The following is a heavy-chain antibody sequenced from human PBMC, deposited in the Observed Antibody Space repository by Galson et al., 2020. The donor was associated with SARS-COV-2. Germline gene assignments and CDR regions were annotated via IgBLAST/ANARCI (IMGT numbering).Heavy chain of an antibody. CDR2: ISTTGFTI. Sequence: GGSLRLSCAASGFTFSSYAMNWVRQAPGRGLEWLSYISTTGFTIYYADSMRGRITISRDNARNALYLQMNTLRAEDKAVYYCARSSLSVAGPDYWGQGTLVTVSS. V-gene: IGHV3-48*04. D-gene: IGHD6-19*01. CDR1: GFTFSSYA. CDR3: ARSSLSVAGPDY. J-gene: IGHJ4*02.